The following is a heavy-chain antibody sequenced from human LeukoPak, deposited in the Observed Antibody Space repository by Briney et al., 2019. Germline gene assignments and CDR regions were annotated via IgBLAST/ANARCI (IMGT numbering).Heavy chain of an antibody. V-gene: IGHV3-23*01. J-gene: IGHJ4*02. CDR1: GFTFRSYA. CDR2: ISGSGAGT. CDR3: AKDPEGGSGSPWYFGY. D-gene: IGHD3-10*01. Sequence: GGSLRLSCAASGFTFRSYAMSWVRQAPGKGLEWVSSISGSGAGTYYADSVKGRFTVSRDNSKNTLYLQMNSLRAGDTAVYYCAKDPEGGSGSPWYFGYWGQGTLVTVSS.